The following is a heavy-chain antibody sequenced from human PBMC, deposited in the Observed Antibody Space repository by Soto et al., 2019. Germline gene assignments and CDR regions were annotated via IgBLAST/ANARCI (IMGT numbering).Heavy chain of an antibody. D-gene: IGHD2-2*01. CDR1: GGSFSGYY. CDR2: VNHSGTT. Sequence: QVQLQQWGAGLLKPSETLSLTCAVYGGSFSGYYWTWIRQSPEKGLEWIGEVNHSGTTYYNPSLTTRFTTSVHTPKNQFSLKMGSVTAADTAVYYCARGIGYGSSINCYSSRRLRFDSWGQGTLVTVSS. V-gene: IGHV4-34*01. CDR3: ARGIGYGSSINCYSSRRLRFDS. J-gene: IGHJ4*02.